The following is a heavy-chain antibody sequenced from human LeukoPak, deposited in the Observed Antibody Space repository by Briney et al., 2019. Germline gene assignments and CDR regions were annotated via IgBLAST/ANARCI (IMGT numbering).Heavy chain of an antibody. CDR2: ISSSGSDI. CDR3: AKDPLWAAPIFPTLYGMDV. V-gene: IGHV3-21*01. Sequence: PGGSLRLSCAASGFTFSHYSMTWVRQAPGKGLERVSSISSSGSDIFYADSVKGRFTISRDNSKNTLYLQMNSLRAEDTAVYYCAKDPLWAAPIFPTLYGMDVWGQGTTVTVSS. CDR1: GFTFSHYS. D-gene: IGHD3-3*01. J-gene: IGHJ6*02.